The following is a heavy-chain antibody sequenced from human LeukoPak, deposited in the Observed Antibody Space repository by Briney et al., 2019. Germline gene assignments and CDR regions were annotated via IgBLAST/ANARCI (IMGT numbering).Heavy chain of an antibody. J-gene: IGHJ4*02. CDR1: GFTFSSYG. CDR2: IRYDGSNK. D-gene: IGHD3-22*01. CDR3: ARVGPYVSKIVVITNLDC. Sequence: SGGSLRLSCAASGFTFSSYGMHWVRQAPGKGLEWVAFIRYDGSNKYYADSVKGRFTISRDNSKNTLYLQMNSLRAEDTAVYYCARVGPYVSKIVVITNLDCWGQGTLVTVSS. V-gene: IGHV3-30*02.